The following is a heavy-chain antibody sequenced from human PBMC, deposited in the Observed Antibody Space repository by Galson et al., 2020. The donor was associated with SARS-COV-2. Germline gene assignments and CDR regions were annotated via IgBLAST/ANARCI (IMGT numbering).Heavy chain of an antibody. CDR1: GGSFSGYF. Sequence: SETLSLTCAVYGGSFSGYFWSWIRQPPGKGLEWIGEVNHSGSTNYNPSLKSRVTISVDTSTNQFALKLSSVTAADTAVYYCARGLDGTGRFNGWDYWGQGALVTGSS. J-gene: IGHJ4*02. V-gene: IGHV4-34*01. CDR3: ARGLDGTGRFNGWDY. D-gene: IGHD2-8*02. CDR2: VNHSGST.